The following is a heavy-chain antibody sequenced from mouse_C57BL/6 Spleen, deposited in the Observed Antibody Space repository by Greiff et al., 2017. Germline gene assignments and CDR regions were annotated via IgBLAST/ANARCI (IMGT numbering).Heavy chain of an antibody. CDR3: ARNRDSFYAMDY. V-gene: IGHV1-19*01. D-gene: IGHD3-3*01. CDR2: INPYNGGT. CDR1: GYTFTDYY. J-gene: IGHJ4*01. Sequence: EVQLQQSGPVLVKPGASVKMSCKASGYTFTDYYMNWVKQSHGKSLEWIGVINPYNGGTSYNQKFKGKATLTVDKSSSTDYMELNSLTSEDSAVYYCARNRDSFYAMDYWGQGTSVTVSS.